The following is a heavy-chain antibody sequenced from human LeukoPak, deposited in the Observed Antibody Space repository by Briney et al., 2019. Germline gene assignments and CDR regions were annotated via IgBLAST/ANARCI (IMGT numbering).Heavy chain of an antibody. D-gene: IGHD1-26*01. CDR2: IYYSGST. Sequence: SETLSLTCTVSGGSISSSSYYWGWIRQPPGKGLECIGSIYYSGSTYYNPSLKSRVTISVDTSKNQFSLKLSSVTAADTAVYYCAGHGGRAPYYFDYWGQGTLVTVSS. J-gene: IGHJ4*02. CDR1: GGSISSSSYY. CDR3: AGHGGRAPYYFDY. V-gene: IGHV4-39*01.